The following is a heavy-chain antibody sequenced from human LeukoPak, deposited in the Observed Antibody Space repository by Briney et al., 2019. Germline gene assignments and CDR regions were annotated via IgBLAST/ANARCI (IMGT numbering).Heavy chain of an antibody. CDR1: GFTGRSNY. Sequence: GRSLTLSCAASGFTGRSNYMSWVRQAPGKGLEWVSVIYSGGSTYYADSVKGRFTISRHNSKNTLYLQMNSLRAEDTAVYYCARETYGSGSYYDYWGQGTLVTVSS. D-gene: IGHD3-10*01. CDR3: ARETYGSGSYYDY. J-gene: IGHJ4*02. CDR2: IYSGGST. V-gene: IGHV3-53*04.